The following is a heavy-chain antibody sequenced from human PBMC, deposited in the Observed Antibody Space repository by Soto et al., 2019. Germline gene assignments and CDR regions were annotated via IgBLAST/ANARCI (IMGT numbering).Heavy chain of an antibody. Sequence: QVQLQESGPGLVKPSQTLSLTCTVSGGSISSGGYYWSWIRQHPGKGLEWIGYIYYSGSTYYNPSLKSRVTISVDTSKNQFSLKLSSVTAADTAVYYCARGSSSWGPSYYYYGMDVWGQGTTVTVSS. CDR3: ARGSSSWGPSYYYYGMDV. CDR2: IYYSGST. V-gene: IGHV4-31*03. D-gene: IGHD6-13*01. J-gene: IGHJ6*02. CDR1: GGSISSGGYY.